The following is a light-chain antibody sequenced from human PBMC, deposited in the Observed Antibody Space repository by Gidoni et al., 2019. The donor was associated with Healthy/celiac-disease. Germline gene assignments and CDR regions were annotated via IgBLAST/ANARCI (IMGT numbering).Light chain of an antibody. CDR2: GAS. CDR1: QSVSSN. Sequence: EIVMTQSPATLSVSPGERATLSCRASQSVSSNLAWYQQKPGQAPRLLIYGASTRATGLPARFSGSGSGTEFTLTISSLQSEDFAVYYCQQYNNWPPTFGQXTKLEIK. V-gene: IGKV3-15*01. CDR3: QQYNNWPPT. J-gene: IGKJ2*01.